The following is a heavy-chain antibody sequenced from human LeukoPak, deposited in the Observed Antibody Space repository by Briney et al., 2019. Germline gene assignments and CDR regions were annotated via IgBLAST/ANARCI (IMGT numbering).Heavy chain of an antibody. CDR1: GYSISSGYH. CDR3: ARTLYCIGATATCYSPELFDS. V-gene: IGHV4-38-2*01. J-gene: IGHJ4*02. D-gene: IGHD2-15*01. CDR2: IFHSGNT. Sequence: SETLSLTCAVSGYSISSGYHWGWIWQSPGKGLEWIGSIFHSGNTYYNPSLKSRVTISVDTSMNQFSLKLTSLTAADTAVYYCARTLYCIGATATCYSPELFDSWGQGTLVTVSS.